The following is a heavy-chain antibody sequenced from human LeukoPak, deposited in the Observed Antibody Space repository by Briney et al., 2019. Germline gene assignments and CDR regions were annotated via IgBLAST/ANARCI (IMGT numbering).Heavy chain of an antibody. V-gene: IGHV3-9*01. J-gene: IGHJ4*02. CDR1: GFTFDDYA. CDR2: ISWNSGSI. Sequence: GRSLRLSCAASGFTFDDYAMHWVRQAPGEGLEWVSGISWNSGSIGYADSVKGRFTISRDNAKNSLYLQMNSLRAEDTALYYCAKDGDYYYDSSGYRGRYFDYWGQGTLVTVSS. CDR3: AKDGDYYYDSSGYRGRYFDY. D-gene: IGHD3-22*01.